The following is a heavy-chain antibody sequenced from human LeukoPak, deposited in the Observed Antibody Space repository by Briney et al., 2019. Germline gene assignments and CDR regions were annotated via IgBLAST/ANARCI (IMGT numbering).Heavy chain of an antibody. CDR1: GYTFTGYY. CDR2: INPNSGGT. V-gene: IGHV1-2*02. CDR3: AREERVPSGYDYYYGMDV. D-gene: IGHD5-12*01. J-gene: IGHJ6*02. Sequence: ASVRVSCKASGYTFTGYYLHWVRQAPGQGLEWMGWINPNSGGTNYAQKFQGRVTMTRDTSISTAYMELSRLRSDDTAVYYCAREERVPSGYDYYYGMDVWGQGTTVTVSS.